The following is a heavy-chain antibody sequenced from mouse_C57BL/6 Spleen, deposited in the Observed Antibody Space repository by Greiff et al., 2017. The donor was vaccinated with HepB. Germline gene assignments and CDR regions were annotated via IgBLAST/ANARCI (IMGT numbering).Heavy chain of an antibody. CDR3: TRDRGGSSSYAMDY. Sequence: EVQRVESGEGLVKPGGSLKLSCAASGFTFSSYAMSWVRQTPEKRLEWVAYISSGGDYIYYADTVKGRFTISRDNARNTLYLQMSSLKSEDTAMYYCTRDRGGSSSYAMDYWGQGTSVTVSS. CDR2: ISSGGDYI. J-gene: IGHJ4*01. V-gene: IGHV5-9-1*02. D-gene: IGHD1-1*01. CDR1: GFTFSSYA.